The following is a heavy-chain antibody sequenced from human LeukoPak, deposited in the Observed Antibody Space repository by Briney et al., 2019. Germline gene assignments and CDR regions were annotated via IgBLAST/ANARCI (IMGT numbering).Heavy chain of an antibody. J-gene: IGHJ4*02. D-gene: IGHD6-19*01. V-gene: IGHV4-31*03. CDR1: GVSISSSSYY. CDR2: IYYSGST. CDR3: ARDRQWLLY. Sequence: SETLSLTCTVSGVSISSSSYYWSWIRQPPGKGLEWIGYIYYSGSTYYNPSLKSRVTISVDTSKNQFSLKLSSVTAADTAVYYCARDRQWLLYWGQGTLVTVSS.